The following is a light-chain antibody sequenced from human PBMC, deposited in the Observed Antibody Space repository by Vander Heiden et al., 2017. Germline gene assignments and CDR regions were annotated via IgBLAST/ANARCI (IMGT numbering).Light chain of an antibody. V-gene: IGLV5-45*03. CDR2: YKSYSDK. Sequence: QAVLTQPSSLCASPGASASFTCTLRTAINVGNYRIYSYQQKPGRPPQYLMRYKSYSDKQQGYGVPSRCAGSKYASDTDGILLISGLQSEKESAYYCLIWHSSALVLGGGPKLTVL. J-gene: IGLJ3*02. CDR3: LIWHSSALV. CDR1: TAINVGNYR.